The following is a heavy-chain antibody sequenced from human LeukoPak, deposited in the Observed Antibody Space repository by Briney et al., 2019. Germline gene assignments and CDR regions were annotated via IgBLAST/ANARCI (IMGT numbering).Heavy chain of an antibody. D-gene: IGHD6-25*01. V-gene: IGHV3-23*01. Sequence: GGSLRLSCAASGFTFSSYAMSWVRQAPGKGLEWVSGISSSGGSTVYADSVKGRFTISRDNAKNSLYLQMNSLRAEDTAVYYCASGHSYYYYMDVWGKGTTVTVSS. J-gene: IGHJ6*03. CDR1: GFTFSSYA. CDR3: ASGHSYYYYMDV. CDR2: ISSSGGST.